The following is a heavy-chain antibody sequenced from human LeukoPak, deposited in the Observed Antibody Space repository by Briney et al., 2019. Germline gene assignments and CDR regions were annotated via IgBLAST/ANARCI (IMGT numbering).Heavy chain of an antibody. CDR2: IYHSGST. J-gene: IGHJ4*02. V-gene: IGHV4-38-2*02. Sequence: ASETLSLTCTVSGYSISSGYYWGWIRQPPGKGLEWIGSIYHSGSTYYNPSLKSRVTISVDTSKNQFSLKLSSVTAADTAVYYCASVGIDSSGYYSFDYWGQGTLVTVSS. CDR1: GYSISSGYY. CDR3: ASVGIDSSGYYSFDY. D-gene: IGHD3-22*01.